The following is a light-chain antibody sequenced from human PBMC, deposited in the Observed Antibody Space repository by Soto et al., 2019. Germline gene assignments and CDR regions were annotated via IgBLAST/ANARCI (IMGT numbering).Light chain of an antibody. CDR3: AAWDDSLSGLV. V-gene: IGLV1-47*01. CDR2: RND. Sequence: QPVLTQPPSASETPGQRVTISCSGSSSNIGSNYVYWYQQLPGTAPKLLIYRNDQRPSGVPDRFSGSKSGTSASLAISGLRSEDEADYYCAAWDDSLSGLVFGGGTKLTVL. J-gene: IGLJ2*01. CDR1: SSNIGSNY.